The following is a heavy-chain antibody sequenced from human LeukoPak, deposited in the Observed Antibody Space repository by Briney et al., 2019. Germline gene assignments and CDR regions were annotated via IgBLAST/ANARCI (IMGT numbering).Heavy chain of an antibody. CDR2: ISASGGST. V-gene: IGHV3-23*01. J-gene: IGHJ4*02. CDR3: VSQLYDNAWGKIDS. Sequence: GGSLRLSCAASGFTFSSYAMSWVRQTPGKGLEWVSTISASGGSTYYADSVKGRFTISRDNSKNTLYLQMSSLRAEDTAVYYCVSQLYDNAWGKIDSWGQGTLVTVSS. CDR1: GFTFSSYA. D-gene: IGHD3-16*01.